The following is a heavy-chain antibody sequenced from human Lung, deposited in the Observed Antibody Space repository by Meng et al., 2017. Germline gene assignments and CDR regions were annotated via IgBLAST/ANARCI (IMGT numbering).Heavy chain of an antibody. CDR1: GGSFSSRT. V-gene: IGHV1-69*02. J-gene: IGHJ4*02. CDR2: VIPLFGVA. CDR3: ATSRDLSYYFDY. D-gene: IGHD3-16*02. Sequence: SVKVSCKASGGSFSSRTVSWVRQAPGQGLLWMGRVIPLFGVATYAQNLQGRVTITADKSTNRVYMELSSLTSEDTAVYYCATSRDLSYYFDYWGQGTLVTVSS.